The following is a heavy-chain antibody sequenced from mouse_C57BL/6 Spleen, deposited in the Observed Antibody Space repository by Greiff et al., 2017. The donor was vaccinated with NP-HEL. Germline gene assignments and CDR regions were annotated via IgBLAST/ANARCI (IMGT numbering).Heavy chain of an antibody. CDR1: GFTFSSYG. CDR2: ISSGGSYT. D-gene: IGHD2-4*01. J-gene: IGHJ3*01. Sequence: EVQGVESGGDLVKPGGSLKLSCAASGFTFSSYGMSWVRQTPDKRLEWVATISSGGSYTYYPDSVKGRFTISRDNAKNTLYLQMSSLKSEDTAMYYCANYDFDPWFAYWGQGTLVTVSA. CDR3: ANYDFDPWFAY. V-gene: IGHV5-6*01.